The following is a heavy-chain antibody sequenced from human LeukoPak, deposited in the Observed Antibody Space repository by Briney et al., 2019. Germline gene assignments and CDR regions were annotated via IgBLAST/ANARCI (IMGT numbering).Heavy chain of an antibody. Sequence: GGSLRLSCAASGFTFSSYAMTWVRQAPGKGLEWVSGISGSGGRTNHADSVKGRFTISRDNSKNTLYLQMNSLRAEDTAVYYCAKDAAGPVDYWGQGTLVTVSS. D-gene: IGHD6-25*01. CDR3: AKDAAGPVDY. CDR1: GFTFSSYA. J-gene: IGHJ4*02. CDR2: ISGSGGRT. V-gene: IGHV3-23*01.